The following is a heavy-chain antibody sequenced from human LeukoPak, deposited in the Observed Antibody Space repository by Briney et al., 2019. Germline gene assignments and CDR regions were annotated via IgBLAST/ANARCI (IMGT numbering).Heavy chain of an antibody. V-gene: IGHV3-21*04. Sequence: GGSLRLSCAASGFTFSSYSMNWVRQAPGKGLEWVSSISSSSSYIYYADSVKGRFTISRDNAKNSLYLQMNSLRAEDTAVYYCAKEVRSSSGWYSDYWGQGTLVTVSS. CDR1: GFTFSSYS. CDR2: ISSSSSYI. J-gene: IGHJ4*02. D-gene: IGHD6-19*01. CDR3: AKEVRSSSGWYSDY.